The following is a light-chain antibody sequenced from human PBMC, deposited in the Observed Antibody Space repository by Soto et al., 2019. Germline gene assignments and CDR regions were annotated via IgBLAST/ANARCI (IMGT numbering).Light chain of an antibody. V-gene: IGKV1-5*03. CDR1: QSIVNW. CDR3: QQYSGT. CDR2: KAS. J-gene: IGKJ1*01. Sequence: DIQMTQSPSTLSASVGDRVNITCRASQSIVNWLAWYQQKPGKAPKLLIYKASNLESGVPSRFSGSGSGTEFTLTITSLQPDDFASYYCQQYSGTFGQGTKVESK.